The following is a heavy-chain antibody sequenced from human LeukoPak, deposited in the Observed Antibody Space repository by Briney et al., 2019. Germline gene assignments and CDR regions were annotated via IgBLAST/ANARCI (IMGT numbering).Heavy chain of an antibody. V-gene: IGHV3-21*01. CDR2: ISSSSSYI. D-gene: IGHD2-15*01. CDR3: ARVYCSGGSCYNYYYYMDV. J-gene: IGHJ6*03. CDR1: GFTFSSYS. Sequence: GGSLRLSCAASGFTFSSYSMNWVRQAPGKGLEWVSSISSSSSYIYYADSVKGRFTISRDNAKNSLYLQMNSLRAEDTAVYYCARVYCSGGSCYNYYYYMDVWGKGTTVTISS.